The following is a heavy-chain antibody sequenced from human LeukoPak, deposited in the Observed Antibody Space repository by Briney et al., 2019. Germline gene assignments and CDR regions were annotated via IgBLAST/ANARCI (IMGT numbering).Heavy chain of an antibody. J-gene: IGHJ5*02. V-gene: IGHV4-34*01. D-gene: IGHD2-2*01. CDR3: ARGLGYCSSTSCYSNWFDP. Sequence: SETLSLTCAVYGGSFSGYYWSWIRQPPGKGLEWIGEINYSGSTNYNPSLKSRVTISVDTSKNQFSLKLSSVTAADTAVYYCARGLGYCSSTSCYSNWFDPWGQGTLVTVSS. CDR1: GGSFSGYY. CDR2: INYSGST.